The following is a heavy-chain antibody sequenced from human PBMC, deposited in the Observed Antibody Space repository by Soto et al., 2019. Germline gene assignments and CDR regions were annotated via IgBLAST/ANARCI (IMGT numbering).Heavy chain of an antibody. D-gene: IGHD3-10*01. J-gene: IGHJ6*02. Sequence: PSETLSLTCTVSGGSISSGGYYWSWIRQHPGKGLEWIGYIYYSGSTYYNPSLKSRVTISVDTSKNQFSLKLSSVTAADTAVYYCARGRTIVRGNYGMDVWGQGTTVTVSS. V-gene: IGHV4-31*03. CDR3: ARGRTIVRGNYGMDV. CDR2: IYYSGST. CDR1: GGSISSGGYY.